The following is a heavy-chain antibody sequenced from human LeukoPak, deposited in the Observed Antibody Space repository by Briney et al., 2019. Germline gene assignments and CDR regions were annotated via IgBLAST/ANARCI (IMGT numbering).Heavy chain of an antibody. V-gene: IGHV4-59*01. CDR2: IYYSGIT. CDR1: GGSISSYY. D-gene: IGHD2/OR15-2a*01. J-gene: IGHJ5*02. Sequence: SETLSLTCNVSGGSISSYYWSWIRQPPGQGLEWIGYIYYSGITNYNPSLKSRVTISVDTSKNQFSLKLSSVTAADTAVYYCARDVRWFDPWGQGTLVTVSS. CDR3: ARDVRWFDP.